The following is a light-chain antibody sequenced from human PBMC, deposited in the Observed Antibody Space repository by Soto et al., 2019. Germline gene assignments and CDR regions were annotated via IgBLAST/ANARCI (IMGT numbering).Light chain of an antibody. CDR1: QSVGSD. CDR3: QQYGSSGT. J-gene: IGKJ1*01. V-gene: IGKV3-20*01. CDR2: GAS. Sequence: EMVMTQSRATLSVSPGARASLSCRASQSVGSDLVWYRQKPGQAPRLLIYGASNRATGIPDRFSGSGSGTDFTLTISRLEPEDFAVYYCQQYGSSGTFGQGTKVDIK.